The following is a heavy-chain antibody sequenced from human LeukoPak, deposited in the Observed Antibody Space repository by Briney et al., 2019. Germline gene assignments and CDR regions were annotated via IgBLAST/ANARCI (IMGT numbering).Heavy chain of an antibody. Sequence: SETLSLTCTVSGGSISSYYWSWIRQPPGKGLEWLGYIYYSGSTNYNPSLKSRVTISVDTSKNQFSLKLSSVTAADTAVYYCAREGYDILTGYSPAFDYWGQGTLVTVSS. CDR3: AREGYDILTGYSPAFDY. J-gene: IGHJ4*02. CDR1: GGSISSYY. D-gene: IGHD3-9*01. V-gene: IGHV4-59*01. CDR2: IYYSGST.